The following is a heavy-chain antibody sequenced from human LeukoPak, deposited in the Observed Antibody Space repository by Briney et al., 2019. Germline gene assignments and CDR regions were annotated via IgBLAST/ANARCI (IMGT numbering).Heavy chain of an antibody. V-gene: IGHV3-9*01. CDR3: AKDIQPLGSGNYFDY. J-gene: IGHJ4*02. Sequence: GGSLRLSCAASGFTFDDYAMHWVRQAPGKGLEWVSGISWNSGSIGYADSVKGRFTISRDNAENSLYLQMNSLRAEDTALYYCAKDIQPLGSGNYFDYWGQGTLVTVSS. CDR1: GFTFDDYA. CDR2: ISWNSGSI. D-gene: IGHD3-16*01.